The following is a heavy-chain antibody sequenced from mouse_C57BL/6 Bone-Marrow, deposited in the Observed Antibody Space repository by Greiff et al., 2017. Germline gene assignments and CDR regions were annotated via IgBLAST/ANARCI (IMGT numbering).Heavy chain of an antibody. Sequence: EVQLQQSGTVLARPGASVKMSCKTSGFTFTSYWMHWVQQRPGQGLEWIGAIYPGNSDTSYNQKVKGQATLTAVKSASTAYMELSSLTNADSAVFNCTRGETTYDGYRYFDVWGTGTTVTVAS. CDR2: IYPGNSDT. V-gene: IGHV1-5*01. D-gene: IGHD2-3*01. CDR3: TRGETTYDGYRYFDV. CDR1: GFTFTSYW. J-gene: IGHJ1*03.